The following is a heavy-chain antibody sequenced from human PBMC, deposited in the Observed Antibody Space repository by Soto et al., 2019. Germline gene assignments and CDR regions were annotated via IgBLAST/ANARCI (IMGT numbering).Heavy chain of an antibody. Sequence: ESLKISCKTSGYSFISYWVAWVRQKPGKGLEWMGTFYPGDSTSTYSPSFQGQITISVDKSISTDYLHLSSLKASDTAMYYCARIMGYCRNNDCSWIFDIWGQGTTATVS. CDR3: ARIMGYCRNNDCSWIFDI. CDR2: FYPGDSTS. J-gene: IGHJ3*02. CDR1: GYSFISYW. D-gene: IGHD2-15*01. V-gene: IGHV5-51*01.